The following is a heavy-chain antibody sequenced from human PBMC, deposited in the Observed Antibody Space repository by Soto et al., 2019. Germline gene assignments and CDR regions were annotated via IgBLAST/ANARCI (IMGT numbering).Heavy chain of an antibody. CDR1: GYTFTSYC. CDR2: INPCGGST. D-gene: IGHD3-9*01. V-gene: IGHV1-46*01. J-gene: IGHJ4*02. Sequence: ASVQVSCKASGYTFTSYCISWVRQAPGQGLEWMGRINPCGGSTSYAQKLQGRVTMTRDTSTSTAYMELSSLRSEDTAVYYCATSFDWLLWFDYWGQGTLVTVSS. CDR3: ATSFDWLLWFDY.